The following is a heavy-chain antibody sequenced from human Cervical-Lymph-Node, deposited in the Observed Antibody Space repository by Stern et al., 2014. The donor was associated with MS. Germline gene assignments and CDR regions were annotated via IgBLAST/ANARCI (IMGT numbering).Heavy chain of an antibody. V-gene: IGHV3-21*01. CDR2: ISSTSKYI. D-gene: IGHD6-25*01. Sequence: EVQLVQSGGGLVKPGGSLRLSCAASGFTFSSYSMNWIRQAPGKGLEWVSSISSTSKYINYAGSVKGRFTISRDNAKNSLYLQMNSLRAEDTAVYYCAKGGPVDYWGQGTLVTVSS. CDR1: GFTFSSYS. CDR3: AKGGPVDY. J-gene: IGHJ4*02.